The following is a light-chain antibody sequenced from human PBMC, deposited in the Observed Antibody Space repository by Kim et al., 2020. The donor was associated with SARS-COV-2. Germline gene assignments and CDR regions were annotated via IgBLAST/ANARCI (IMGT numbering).Light chain of an antibody. CDR3: QHYGFVPPCT. V-gene: IGKV3-20*01. CDR2: GAS. CDR1: HTVNNNH. J-gene: IGKJ2*02. Sequence: SPEQTAILSCKASHTVNNNHLAWYQHSPGQAPRLLIYGASTRATGIPDRFSGSGSGTDFMLTITRLEPEDFAVYYCQHYGFVPPCTFAQGTKLEI.